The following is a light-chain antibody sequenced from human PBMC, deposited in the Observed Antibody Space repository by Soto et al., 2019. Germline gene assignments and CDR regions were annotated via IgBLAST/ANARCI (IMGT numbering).Light chain of an antibody. CDR2: WAS. V-gene: IGKV4-1*01. CDR1: QSVLYDSNNKNY. J-gene: IGKJ4*01. CDR3: QQYYSLPLN. Sequence: DIVMSQSPDSLAASLGERATINCKSSQSVLYDSNNKNYLAWYQQKPGQPPKLLIYWASMRESGVPDRFSGSGSGTDFTLTITSLQAEDVAVYYCQQYYSLPLNCGGGTKGDIK.